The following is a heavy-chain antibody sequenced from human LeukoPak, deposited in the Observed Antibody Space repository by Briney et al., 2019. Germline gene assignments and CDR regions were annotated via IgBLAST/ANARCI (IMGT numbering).Heavy chain of an antibody. CDR1: GFTFSSYW. CDR3: AREYSSSGYFDY. D-gene: IGHD6-6*01. J-gene: IGHJ4*02. CDR2: INSDGSST. V-gene: IGHV3-74*01. Sequence: GGSLRLSCAASGFTFSSYWMHWVRQAPGKGLVWVSRINSDGSSTTYADSVKGRFTISRDNAKNTLYLQMNSLRAEDTAVYYCAREYSSSGYFDYWGQGTLVTVSS.